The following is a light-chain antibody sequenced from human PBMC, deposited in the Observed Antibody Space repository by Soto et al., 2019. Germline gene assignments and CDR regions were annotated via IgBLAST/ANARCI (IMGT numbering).Light chain of an antibody. J-gene: IGKJ1*01. CDR1: QSVLYSSNNKNN. V-gene: IGKV4-1*01. CDR3: QQYYSTPQT. Sequence: DIVLTQSPDSLAVSLGERATINCKSSQSVLYSSNNKNNLAWYQQKPEQPPKLLIYWASTRESGVPDRFSGSGSGTDFTLTISSLQAEDVAVYYCQQYYSTPQTFGQGTKVEIK. CDR2: WAS.